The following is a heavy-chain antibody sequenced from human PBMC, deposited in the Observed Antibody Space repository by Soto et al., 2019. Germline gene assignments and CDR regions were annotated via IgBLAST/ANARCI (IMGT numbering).Heavy chain of an antibody. D-gene: IGHD4-17*01. V-gene: IGHV4-4*02. CDR1: GGSISSSNW. CDR3: ATFHGDYVSY. CDR2: IYHSGST. J-gene: IGHJ4*02. Sequence: PSETLSFTCAVSGGSISSSNWWSWVRQPPGKGLEWIGEIYHSGSTNYNPSLKSRVTISVDTSKNQFSLKLSSVTAADTAVYYCATFHGDYVSYWGRGTLVTVSS.